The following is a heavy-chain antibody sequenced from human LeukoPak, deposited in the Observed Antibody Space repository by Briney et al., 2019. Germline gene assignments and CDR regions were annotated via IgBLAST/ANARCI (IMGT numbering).Heavy chain of an antibody. D-gene: IGHD3-3*01. CDR2: IYYSGST. CDR1: GGSTSRSSYH. CDR3: ASRSSIWSGYQDTLYYFDS. Sequence: TSETLSLTCTVSGGSTSRSSYHWGWVRQPPGKGLDWIGSIYYSGSTYYNPSLKSRVTISVDTSKNHFSLKLSSVTAADTAVYYCASRSSIWSGYQDTLYYFDSWGQGTLVTVSS. J-gene: IGHJ4*02. V-gene: IGHV4-39*07.